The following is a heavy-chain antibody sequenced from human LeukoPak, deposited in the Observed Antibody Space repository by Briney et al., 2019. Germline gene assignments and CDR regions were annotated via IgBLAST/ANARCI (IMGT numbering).Heavy chain of an antibody. CDR1: GGSFSDYY. CDR2: INHSGRT. D-gene: IGHD3-22*01. CDR3: ARLSSGLDA. Sequence: SETLFLTCTVYGGSFSDYYWTWIRQPPGKWLEWIGEINHSGRTNYNASLRSRVTISIDTSMKQFSLKLSSVTAADSAVYYCARLSSGLDAWGQGTLVTVSS. J-gene: IGHJ5*02. V-gene: IGHV4-34*01.